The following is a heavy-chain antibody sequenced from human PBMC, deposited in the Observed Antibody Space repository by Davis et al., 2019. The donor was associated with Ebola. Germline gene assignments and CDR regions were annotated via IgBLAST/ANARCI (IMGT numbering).Heavy chain of an antibody. CDR3: ARDQWLTPYYFDY. J-gene: IGHJ4*02. CDR2: IIPILGIA. Sequence: AASVKVSCKASGGTFSSYAISWVRQAPGQGLEWMGRIIPILGIANYAQKFQGRVTITADKSTSTAYMELSSLRSEDTAVYYCARDQWLTPYYFDYWGQGTLVTVSS. D-gene: IGHD6-19*01. V-gene: IGHV1-69*04. CDR1: GGTFSSYA.